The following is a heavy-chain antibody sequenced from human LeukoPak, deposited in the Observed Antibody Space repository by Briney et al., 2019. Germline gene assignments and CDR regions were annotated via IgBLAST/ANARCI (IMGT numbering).Heavy chain of an antibody. V-gene: IGHV4-4*09. D-gene: IGHD5-18*01. J-gene: IGHJ3*02. Sequence: SETLSLTCTVSGGSISSYYWSWIRQPPGKGLEWIGYIYTSGSTNYNPSLKSRVIISVDTSKNQFSLKLSSVTAADTAVYYCARGYSYGRGYDAFDIWGQGTMVTVSS. CDR1: GGSISSYY. CDR3: ARGYSYGRGYDAFDI. CDR2: IYTSGST.